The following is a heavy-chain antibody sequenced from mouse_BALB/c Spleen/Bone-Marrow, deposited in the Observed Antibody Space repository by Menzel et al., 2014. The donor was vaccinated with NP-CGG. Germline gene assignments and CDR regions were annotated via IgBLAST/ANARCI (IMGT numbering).Heavy chain of an antibody. J-gene: IGHJ2*01. CDR1: GYTFTTYW. CDR2: IYPGEGDT. Sequence: VQLMESGAELARPGASVKLSCKTSGYTFTTYWMQWVKQRPGQGLEWIGAIYPGEGDTRYTQKFKGKATLTADKSSSTAYIQLSNLTSEDSAVYYCAREPSNWGYYWGQGTTLTVSS. V-gene: IGHV1-87*01. CDR3: AREPSNWGYY.